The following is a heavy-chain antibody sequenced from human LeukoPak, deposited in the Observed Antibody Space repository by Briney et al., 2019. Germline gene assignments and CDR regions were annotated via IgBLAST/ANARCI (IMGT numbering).Heavy chain of an antibody. CDR1: GFTFTGYY. D-gene: IGHD3-22*01. CDR3: ARDPTTYYYDSSGQYYYYMDV. J-gene: IGHJ6*03. V-gene: IGHV1-2*02. Sequence: ASVKVSCKASGFTFTGYYIHWVRQAPGQGLEWMGWINPNNGDTNYAQKFQGRVTMTRDTSISTAYMELSRLRSDDTAVYYCARDPTTYYYDSSGQYYYYMDVWGKGTTVTISS. CDR2: INPNNGDT.